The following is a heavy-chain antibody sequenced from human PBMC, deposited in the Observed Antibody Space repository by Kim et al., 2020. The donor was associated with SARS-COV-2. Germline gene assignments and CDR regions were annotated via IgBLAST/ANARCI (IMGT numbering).Heavy chain of an antibody. Sequence: KSRVTISVDTSKNQFSLKLSSVTAADTAVYYCAREGRFLEWLLVHDAFDIWGQGTMVTVSS. D-gene: IGHD3-3*01. J-gene: IGHJ3*02. CDR3: AREGRFLEWLLVHDAFDI. V-gene: IGHV4-31*02.